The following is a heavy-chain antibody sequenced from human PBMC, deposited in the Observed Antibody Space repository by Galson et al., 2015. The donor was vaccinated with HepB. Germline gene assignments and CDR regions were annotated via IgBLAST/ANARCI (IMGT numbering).Heavy chain of an antibody. Sequence: SLRLSCAASGFTFSRYSMNWVRQAPGRGLEWVSSISSGSHYIYYADSLKGRFTISRDNAKNSLYLQMSSLRVEDTAVYYCARGGEYWQWLEGMDVWGQGTTVTVSS. CDR1: GFTFSRYS. CDR2: ISSGSHYI. D-gene: IGHD6-19*01. J-gene: IGHJ6*02. CDR3: ARGGEYWQWLEGMDV. V-gene: IGHV3-21*06.